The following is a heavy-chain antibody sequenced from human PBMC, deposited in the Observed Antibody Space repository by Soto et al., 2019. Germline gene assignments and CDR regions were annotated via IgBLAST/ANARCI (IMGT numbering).Heavy chain of an antibody. V-gene: IGHV3-30-3*01. Sequence: QVQLVESGGGVVQPGRSLRLSCAASGFTFSSYAMHWVRQAPGKGLEWVAVISYDGSNKYYADSVKGRFTISRDNSKNTLYLQMNSLRAEDTAVYYCARRAGTGPLDYYYYYGMDVWGQGTTVTVSS. D-gene: IGHD3-10*01. CDR2: ISYDGSNK. CDR3: ARRAGTGPLDYYYYYGMDV. CDR1: GFTFSSYA. J-gene: IGHJ6*02.